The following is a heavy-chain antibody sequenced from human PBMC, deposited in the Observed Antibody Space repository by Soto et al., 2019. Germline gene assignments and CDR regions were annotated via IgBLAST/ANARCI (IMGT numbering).Heavy chain of an antibody. D-gene: IGHD3-16*01. J-gene: IGHJ4*02. CDR2: ISSSSSTI. Sequence: EVQLVESGGGLVQPGGSLRLSCAASGFTLSSYSMNWVRQAPGKGLEWVSYISSSSSTIYYADSVKGRFTISRDNAKKSLWLQMNRLRDEDTAVYYCARGGAYKRDYWGQGTLVTFSS. V-gene: IGHV3-48*02. CDR1: GFTLSSYS. CDR3: ARGGAYKRDY.